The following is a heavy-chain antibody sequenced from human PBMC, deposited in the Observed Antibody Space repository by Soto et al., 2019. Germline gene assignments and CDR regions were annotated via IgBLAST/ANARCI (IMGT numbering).Heavy chain of an antibody. CDR2: SNYGGPT. J-gene: IGHJ6*02. V-gene: IGHV4-39*01. CDR1: GGAINSTVYY. CDR3: ARHGAYSTSVYYYYGMDV. Sequence: NPSETLSLTCTVSGGAINSTVYYWGWIRHPPGKGLEWIGSSNYGGPTYYSPSLQSRVTISLDTAKNHFSLNLRSVTAADTAVYYCARHGAYSTSVYYYYGMDVWGQGTTVTVSS. D-gene: IGHD6-13*01.